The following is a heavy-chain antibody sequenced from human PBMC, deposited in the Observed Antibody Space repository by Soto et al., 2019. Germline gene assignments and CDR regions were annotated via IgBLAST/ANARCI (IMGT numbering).Heavy chain of an antibody. CDR1: GGSISSGGYY. J-gene: IGHJ3*02. CDR2: VYYSGST. V-gene: IGHV4-31*03. CDR3: ARKAYGIYAFDI. D-gene: IGHD4-17*01. Sequence: SETLSLTCIVSGGSISSGGYYWSWIRQQPGKGLERVGYVYYSGSTYYNPSLKSRITLSVDTSKNQFSLMQSSVTAADTALYYCARKAYGIYAFDIWGQGTMVTVSS.